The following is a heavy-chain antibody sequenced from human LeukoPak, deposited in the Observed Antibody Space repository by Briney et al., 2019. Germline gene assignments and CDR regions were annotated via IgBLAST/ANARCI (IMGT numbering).Heavy chain of an antibody. CDR1: GGSISSSSYY. CDR2: IYYSGST. Sequence: SETLSLTCTVSGGSISSSSYYRGWIRQPPGKGLEWIGSIYYSGSTYYNPSLKSRVTISVDTSKNQFSLKLSSVTAADTAVYYCARVSSGWYWVYWGQGTLVTVSS. CDR3: ARVSSGWYWVY. J-gene: IGHJ4*02. D-gene: IGHD6-19*01. V-gene: IGHV4-39*01.